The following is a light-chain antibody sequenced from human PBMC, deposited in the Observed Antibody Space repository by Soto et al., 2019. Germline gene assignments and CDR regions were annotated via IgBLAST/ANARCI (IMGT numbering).Light chain of an antibody. CDR2: TDN. Sequence: QSVLTQPPSASGTPVQRVTISCSGSSSNIGINTVNWYQQVPGTAPKLLIYTDNQRPSGVPDRFSGSKSGTSASLAISGLQSEDEADYYCAAWDDSLNGLYVFGTGTKVTVL. CDR3: AAWDDSLNGLYV. CDR1: SSNIGINT. J-gene: IGLJ1*01. V-gene: IGLV1-44*01.